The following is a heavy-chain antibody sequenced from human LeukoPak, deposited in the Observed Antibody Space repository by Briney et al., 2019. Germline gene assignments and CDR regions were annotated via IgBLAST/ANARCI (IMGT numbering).Heavy chain of an antibody. CDR2: ISWNSGSI. CDR3: AKAFRVAAAGLHDAFDI. V-gene: IGHV3-9*03. Sequence: GGSLRLSCTVSGFSLSSYAMHWVRQAPGKGLEWVSGISWNSGSIGYADSVKGRFTISRDNAKNSLYLQMNSLRAEDMALYYCAKAFRVAAAGLHDAFDIWGQGTRVTVSS. D-gene: IGHD6-13*01. CDR1: GFSLSSYA. J-gene: IGHJ3*02.